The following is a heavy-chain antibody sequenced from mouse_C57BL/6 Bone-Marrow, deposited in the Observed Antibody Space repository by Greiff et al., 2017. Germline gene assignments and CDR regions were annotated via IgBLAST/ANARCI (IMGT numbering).Heavy chain of an antibody. CDR2: IRSKSNNYAT. CDR1: GFSFNTYA. D-gene: IGHD1-1*01. V-gene: IGHV10-1*01. J-gene: IGHJ4*01. Sequence: EVQLVESGGGLVQPKGSLKLSCAASGFSFNTYAMNWVRQAPGKGLEWVARIRSKSNNYATYYADSVKDRFTISRDDSESMLYLKMNNLKTEDTAMDYCVRHDYGSSYAMDYWGQGTSVTVSS. CDR3: VRHDYGSSYAMDY.